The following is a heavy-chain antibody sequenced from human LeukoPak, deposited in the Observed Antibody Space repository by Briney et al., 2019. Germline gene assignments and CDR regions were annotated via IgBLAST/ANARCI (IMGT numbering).Heavy chain of an antibody. D-gene: IGHD3-10*02. CDR2: IKQDGSEK. Sequence: PGGSLRLSCVGSGFTFTTYWMSWVRQAPGKGLEWVANIKQDGSEKYYVDSVKGRFTISRDNAKNSLYLQMNSLRAEDTAVYYCARGTMFPYYFDYWGQGTVVTVSS. CDR1: GFTFTTYW. V-gene: IGHV3-7*01. CDR3: ARGTMFPYYFDY. J-gene: IGHJ4*02.